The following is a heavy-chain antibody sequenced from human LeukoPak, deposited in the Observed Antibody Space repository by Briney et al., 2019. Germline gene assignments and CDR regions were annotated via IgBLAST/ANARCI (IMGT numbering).Heavy chain of an antibody. V-gene: IGHV3-21*01. Sequence: GGSLRLSCAASGFTFSIYSMNWVREAPGKGLEWVSSISSSSSYIYYADSVKGRFTISRDNAKNSLYLQMNSLRAEDTAVYYCITAGDSSGLDYWGQGTLVTVSS. J-gene: IGHJ4*02. CDR2: ISSSSSYI. CDR3: ITAGDSSGLDY. CDR1: GFTFSIYS. D-gene: IGHD3-22*01.